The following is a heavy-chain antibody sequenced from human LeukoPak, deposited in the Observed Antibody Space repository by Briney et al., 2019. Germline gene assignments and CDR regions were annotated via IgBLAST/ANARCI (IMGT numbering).Heavy chain of an antibody. J-gene: IGHJ4*02. Sequence: ASVKVSCKASGYTFTGYFIHWVRQAPGQGLEWMGWINPNTGNPTYAQAFTGRFVFSLDTSVSTAYLQISSLKAEDTAVYYCARACQPLGGLSFPDYWGQGTLVTVSS. V-gene: IGHV7-4-1*02. CDR3: ARACQPLGGLSFPDY. CDR2: INPNTGNP. D-gene: IGHD3-16*02. CDR1: GYTFTGYF.